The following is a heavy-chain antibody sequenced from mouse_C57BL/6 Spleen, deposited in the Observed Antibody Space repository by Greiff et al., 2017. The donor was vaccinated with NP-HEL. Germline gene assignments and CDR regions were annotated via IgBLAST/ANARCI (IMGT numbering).Heavy chain of an antibody. CDR1: GFTFSSYG. D-gene: IGHD1-1*01. CDR3: ARLGITTVVAYYAMDY. Sequence: EVNVVESGGDLVKPGGSLKLSCAASGFTFSSYGMSWVRQTPDKRLEWVATISSGGSYTYYPDSVKGRFTISRDNAKNTLYLQMSSLTSEDTAMYYCARLGITTVVAYYAMDYWGQGTSVTVSS. J-gene: IGHJ4*01. V-gene: IGHV5-6*01. CDR2: ISSGGSYT.